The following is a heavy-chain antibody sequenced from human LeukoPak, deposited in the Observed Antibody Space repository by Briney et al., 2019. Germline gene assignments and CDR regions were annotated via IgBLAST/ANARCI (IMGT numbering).Heavy chain of an antibody. Sequence: SETLSLTCTVSGGSVSSSNYYWGWIRQAPGKVLDWIGSINYIGRTNYNPSLKSRVTLSVDTSKNQFSLKLSSVTAADTAVYYCARLKGVKLPLYYYYYMDVWGTGTTVIVSS. J-gene: IGHJ6*03. CDR2: INYIGRT. CDR1: GGSVSSSNYY. V-gene: IGHV4-39*01. D-gene: IGHD6-13*01. CDR3: ARLKGVKLPLYYYYYMDV.